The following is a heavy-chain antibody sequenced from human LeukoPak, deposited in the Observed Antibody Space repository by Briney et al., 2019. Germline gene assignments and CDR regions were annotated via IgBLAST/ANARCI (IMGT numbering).Heavy chain of an antibody. J-gene: IGHJ4*02. CDR3: AKQSAGSSTWYSPHFDC. CDR1: GFTFNSFA. Sequence: PGGSLSLSCAASGFTFNSFAMTWARQAPGEGLEWVAVISGSGETTYYADSVKGRLTISRDNSKNALYLDMSSLRAEDTAIYFCAKQSAGSSTWYSPHFDCWGEGTRVTVSS. D-gene: IGHD6-13*01. CDR2: ISGSGETT. V-gene: IGHV3-23*01.